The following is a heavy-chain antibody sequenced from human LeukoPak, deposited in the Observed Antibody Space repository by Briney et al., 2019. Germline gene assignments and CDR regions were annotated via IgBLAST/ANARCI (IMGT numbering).Heavy chain of an antibody. D-gene: IGHD3-10*01. CDR1: GYTLTELS. V-gene: IGHV1-24*01. Sequence: ASVKVSCKVSGYTLTELSMHWVRQAPGKGLEWMGGLDPEDGETIYAQKFQGRVTMTEDTSTDTAYMELSSLRSEDTAVYYCATIYGLWFGEGDAFDIWGQGTMVTVSS. CDR3: ATIYGLWFGEGDAFDI. CDR2: LDPEDGET. J-gene: IGHJ3*02.